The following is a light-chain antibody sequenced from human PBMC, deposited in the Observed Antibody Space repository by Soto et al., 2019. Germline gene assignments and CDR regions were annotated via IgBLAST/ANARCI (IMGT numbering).Light chain of an antibody. CDR3: QQYNKWLWT. V-gene: IGKV3-15*01. CDR2: GAS. J-gene: IGKJ1*01. CDR1: QSVSSN. Sequence: EIVMTQAPATLSVSPGERATLSCRASQSVSSNLAWYQQKPGQTPRLLIYGASTRATGTPARFSGSGSGTDFILTISSLQSEDFATYYCQQYNKWLWTFGQGTKVEI.